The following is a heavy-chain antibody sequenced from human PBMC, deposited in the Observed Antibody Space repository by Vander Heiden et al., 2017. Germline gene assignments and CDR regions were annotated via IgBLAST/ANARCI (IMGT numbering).Heavy chain of an antibody. CDR2: ISGRGGST. J-gene: IGHJ4*02. CDR3: AKEVAVAGFSYFDY. CDR1: GFPFGGNA. D-gene: IGHD6-19*01. Sequence: EVQLLESGGGLVQPGGSLSLSCAASGFPFGGNAMSWVRQCQGKGREWVSAISGRGGSTYYADSVKGRFTISRDNSKNTLYLQMNSLRAEDTAVYYCAKEVAVAGFSYFDYWGQGTLVTVSS. V-gene: IGHV3-23*01.